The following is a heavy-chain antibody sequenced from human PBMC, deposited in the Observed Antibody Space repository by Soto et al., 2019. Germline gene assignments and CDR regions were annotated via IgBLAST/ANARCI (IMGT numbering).Heavy chain of an antibody. J-gene: IGHJ6*02. CDR3: AEDGVLRYFDWLSTYYYYGMDV. CDR1: GFTFSSYA. Sequence: GGSLRLSCAASGFTFSSYAMSWVRQAPGKGLEWVSAISGSGGSTYYADSVKGRFTISRDNSKNTLYLQMNSLRAEYTAVYYCAEDGVLRYFDWLSTYYYYGMDVWGQGTTVTVSS. D-gene: IGHD3-9*01. V-gene: IGHV3-23*01. CDR2: ISGSGGST.